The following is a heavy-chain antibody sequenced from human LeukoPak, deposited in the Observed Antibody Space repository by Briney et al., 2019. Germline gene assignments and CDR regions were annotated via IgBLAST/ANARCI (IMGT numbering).Heavy chain of an antibody. CDR3: ARAGQFDYFDY. CDR1: GFTFSSYW. J-gene: IGHJ4*02. D-gene: IGHD1-14*01. Sequence: GGSLRLSCAASGFTFSSYWMHWVRQAPGKGLVWVSRINSDGSSTIYADSGKGRFTISRDNAKNMLYMQMNSLRAEDTAVYYCARAGQFDYFDYWGQGTLVTVSS. CDR2: INSDGSST. V-gene: IGHV3-74*01.